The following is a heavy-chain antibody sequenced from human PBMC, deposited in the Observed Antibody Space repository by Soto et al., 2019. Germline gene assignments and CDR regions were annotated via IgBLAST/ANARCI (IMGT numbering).Heavy chain of an antibody. CDR3: AMDTNLLDHYFAY. CDR2: INPRSGRT. J-gene: IGHJ4*02. Sequence: SSVKVSCKASGYTFTTCSMHWVRQAPGQGLEWMGVINPRSGRTRFAQKFQGRVTISGDTSTSTVYMGLSSLRSEDTAVYYCAMDTNLLDHYFAYGGQGTLVTVYS. V-gene: IGHV1-46*01. CDR1: GYTFTTCS.